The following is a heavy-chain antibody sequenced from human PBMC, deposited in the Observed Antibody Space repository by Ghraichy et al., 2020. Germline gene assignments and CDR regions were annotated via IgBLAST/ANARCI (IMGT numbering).Heavy chain of an antibody. CDR1: GFTFSSYA. Sequence: GGSLRLSCAASGFTFSSYAMSWVRQAPGKGLEWVSAISGSGGSTYYADSVKGRFTISRDNSKNTLYLQMNSLRAEDTAVYYCAKDLIRSTYYYESGGSLFGYWGQGTLVTVSS. CDR3: AKDLIRSTYYYESGGSLFGY. D-gene: IGHD3-22*01. J-gene: IGHJ4*02. V-gene: IGHV3-23*01. CDR2: ISGSGGST.